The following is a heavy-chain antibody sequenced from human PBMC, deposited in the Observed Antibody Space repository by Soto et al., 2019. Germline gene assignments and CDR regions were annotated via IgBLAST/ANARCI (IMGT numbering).Heavy chain of an antibody. Sequence: QVQLVESGGGVVQHGRSLRLSCAASGFTFSNYGMHWVRQAPGKGLEWLAVTSYAGSVSYYADAVKGRFTNSRDNSKKTMYLQMNSLRAEHTAVYYCAKDWKQWLAFFDTWGPGTRVTVSS. D-gene: IGHD6-19*01. V-gene: IGHV3-30*18. CDR1: GFTFSNYG. CDR2: TSYAGSVS. CDR3: AKDWKQWLAFFDT. J-gene: IGHJ4*02.